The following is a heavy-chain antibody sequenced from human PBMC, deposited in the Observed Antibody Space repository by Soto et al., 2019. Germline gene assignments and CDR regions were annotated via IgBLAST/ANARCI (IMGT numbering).Heavy chain of an antibody. D-gene: IGHD4-17*01. CDR2: IYHSGST. Sequence: QVQLQESGPGLLKPSQTLSLTCTVSGGSISSGGYYWTWIRQHPGKGLAWIGYIYHSGSTYYNTSLKSRVTISVDTSNNQFSLELSSVTAADTAVYYCARTYGGHWYFDLWGRGTLVTVSS. CDR3: ARTYGGHWYFDL. CDR1: GGSISSGGYY. V-gene: IGHV4-31*03. J-gene: IGHJ2*01.